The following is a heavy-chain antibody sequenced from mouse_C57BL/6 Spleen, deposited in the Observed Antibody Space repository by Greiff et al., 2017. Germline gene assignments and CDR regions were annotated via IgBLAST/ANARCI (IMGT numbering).Heavy chain of an antibody. CDR2: IDPSDSET. CDR1: GYTFTSYW. V-gene: IGHV1-52*01. J-gene: IGHJ1*03. Sequence: QVQLQQPGAELVRPGSSVKLSCKASGYTFTSYWMHWVKQRPIQGLEWIGNIDPSDSETHYNQKFKDKATVTVDKSSSTAYMQLSSLTSEDSAVYYCARFRSHWYFDVWGTGTTVTVSS. CDR3: ARFRSHWYFDV.